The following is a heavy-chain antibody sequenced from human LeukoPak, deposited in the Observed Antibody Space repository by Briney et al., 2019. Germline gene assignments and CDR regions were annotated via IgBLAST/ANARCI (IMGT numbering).Heavy chain of an antibody. J-gene: IGHJ4*02. CDR2: INHSGST. CDR1: GGSFSGYY. V-gene: IGHV4-34*01. D-gene: IGHD4-11*01. CDR3: ARAFLEGMTKETLDY. Sequence: SETLSLTCAVYGGSFSGYYWSWIRQPPGKGLEWIGEINHSGSTNYNPSLKSRVTISVDTSKNQFSLRLSSVTAADTAVYYWARAFLEGMTKETLDYGGRGTLVTVSS.